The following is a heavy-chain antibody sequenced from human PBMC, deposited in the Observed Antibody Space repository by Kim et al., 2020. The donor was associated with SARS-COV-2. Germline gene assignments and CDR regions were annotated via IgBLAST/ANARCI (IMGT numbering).Heavy chain of an antibody. V-gene: IGHV1-24*01. CDR3: ATDYPYHSSGWYGGYGY. CDR2: FDPEDGET. Sequence: ASVKVSCKVSGYTLTELSMHWVRQAPGKGLEWMGGFDPEDGETIYAQKFQGRVTMTEDTSTDTAYMELSSLRSEDTAVYYCATDYPYHSSGWYGGYGYWGQGTLVTVSS. D-gene: IGHD6-19*01. CDR1: GYTLTELS. J-gene: IGHJ4*02.